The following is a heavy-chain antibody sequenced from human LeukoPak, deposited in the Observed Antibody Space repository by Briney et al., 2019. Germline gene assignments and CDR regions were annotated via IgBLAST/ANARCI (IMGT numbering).Heavy chain of an antibody. CDR3: ARREGGWHLDY. CDR2: IYPGDSDT. V-gene: IGHV5-51*01. CDR1: GYNSTNYW. D-gene: IGHD6-19*01. J-gene: IGHJ4*02. Sequence: GESLKISCKGSGYNSTNYWIGWVRQMPGKGLEWMGIIYPGDSDTRYSPSFQGQVTILADKSISTAYLQWSSLKASDTAMYYCARREGGWHLDYWGQGTLVTVSS.